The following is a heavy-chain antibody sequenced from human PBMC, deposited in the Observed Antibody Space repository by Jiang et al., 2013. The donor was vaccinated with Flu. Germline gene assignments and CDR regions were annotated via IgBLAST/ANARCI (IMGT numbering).Heavy chain of an antibody. D-gene: IGHD1-26*01. CDR1: GYSFATYW. V-gene: IGHV5-51*01. Sequence: GAEVKKPGESLKISCKGSGYSFATYWIGWVRQMPGKGLEWMGIIYPGDSDTRYSPSLQGQVTISVDKSSNTAYLQWSSLKASDSAMYYCVRNRASGLRDYWGQGTLVTVSS. CDR2: IYPGDSDT. CDR3: VRNRASGLRDY. J-gene: IGHJ4*02.